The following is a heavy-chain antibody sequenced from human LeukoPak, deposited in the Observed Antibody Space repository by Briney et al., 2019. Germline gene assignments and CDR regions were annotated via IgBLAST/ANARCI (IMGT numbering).Heavy chain of an antibody. D-gene: IGHD6-13*01. CDR2: IYYGGST. V-gene: IGHV4-59*08. J-gene: IGHJ4*02. CDR1: GGSISSYY. Sequence: SETLSLTCTVSGGSISSYYWSWIRQPPGKGLEWIGYIYYGGSTNYNPSLKSRVTISVGTSKNQFSLKLSSVTAADTAVYYCARHGVYSSSWYNFDYWGQGTLVTVSS. CDR3: ARHGVYSSSWYNFDY.